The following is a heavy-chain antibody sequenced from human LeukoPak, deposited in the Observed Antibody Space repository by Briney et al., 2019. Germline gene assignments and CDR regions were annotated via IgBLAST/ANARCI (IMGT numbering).Heavy chain of an antibody. CDR1: GFTFSSYA. J-gene: IGHJ6*02. D-gene: IGHD4-17*01. CDR3: ARDGRATTVTPYGMDV. CDR2: ISYDGSNK. V-gene: IGHV3-30-3*01. Sequence: PGGSLRLSCAASGFTFSSYAMHWVRQAPGKGLEWVAVISYDGSNKYYADSVKGRFTISRDNSKNTLYLQMNSLRAEDTAVYYCARDGRATTVTPYGMDVWGQGTTVTVSS.